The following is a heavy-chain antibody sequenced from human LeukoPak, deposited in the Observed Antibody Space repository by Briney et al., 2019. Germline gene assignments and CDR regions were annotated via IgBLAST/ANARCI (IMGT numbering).Heavy chain of an antibody. CDR3: ARDKLGLGELSLYDQ. CDR1: GYTLTGYY. CDR2: MSPNSGGT. Sequence: ASVKVSCKASGYTLTGYYMHWVRQAPGQGLEWMGWMSPNSGGTKYAQKFQGRVTMTRDTSISTAYMELSRLRSDDTAMYYCARDKLGLGELSLYDQWGQGTLVTVFS. V-gene: IGHV1-2*02. D-gene: IGHD3-16*02. J-gene: IGHJ5*02.